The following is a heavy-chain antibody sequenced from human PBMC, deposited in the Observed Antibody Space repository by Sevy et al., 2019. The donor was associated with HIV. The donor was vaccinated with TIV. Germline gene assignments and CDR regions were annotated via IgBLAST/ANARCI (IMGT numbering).Heavy chain of an antibody. CDR2: ISGSGGST. CDR3: AKGGYGDYENNWFDP. J-gene: IGHJ5*02. CDR1: GFTFSSYA. Sequence: GGSLRLSCAASGFTFSSYAMSWVRQAPGKGLEWVSAISGSGGSTYYADSVKGRFTISRDNSKNTLYLQMNSLRAEDTAVYYCAKGGYGDYENNWFDPWGQGTLVTVSS. V-gene: IGHV3-23*01. D-gene: IGHD4-17*01.